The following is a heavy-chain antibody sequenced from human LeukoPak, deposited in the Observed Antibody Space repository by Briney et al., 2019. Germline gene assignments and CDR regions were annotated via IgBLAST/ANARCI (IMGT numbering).Heavy chain of an antibody. CDR3: AKAMVRGALYYFDY. V-gene: IGHV3-30*04. CDR1: GFTFSSYA. D-gene: IGHD3-10*01. J-gene: IGHJ4*02. CDR2: ISYDGSNK. Sequence: GRSLRLSCAASGFTFSSYAMHWVRQAPGKGLEWVAVISYDGSNKYYADSVKGRFTISRDNSKNTLYLQMNSLRAEDTALYYCAKAMVRGALYYFDYWGQGTLVTVSS.